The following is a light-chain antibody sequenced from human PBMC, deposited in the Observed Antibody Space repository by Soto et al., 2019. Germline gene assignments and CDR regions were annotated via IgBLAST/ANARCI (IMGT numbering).Light chain of an antibody. CDR3: QQYNNWPRT. V-gene: IGKV3-15*01. J-gene: IGKJ1*01. Sequence: EIVMTQSPATLSVSPGERATLSCRASQSVSSNLAWYQQKPGQAPNLLIYGASTRATGIPARFSGSGSGTEFTLTISSLQSEDFAVYYSQQYNNWPRTFGQGTKVDIK. CDR1: QSVSSN. CDR2: GAS.